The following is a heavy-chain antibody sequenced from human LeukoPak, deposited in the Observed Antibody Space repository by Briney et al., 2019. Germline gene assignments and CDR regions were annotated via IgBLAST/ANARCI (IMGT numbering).Heavy chain of an antibody. CDR1: GGSISSGGYY. CDR2: INHSGST. CDR3: AREVGATSSDY. V-gene: IGHV4-39*07. D-gene: IGHD1-26*01. J-gene: IGHJ4*02. Sequence: PSETLSLTCTVSGGSISSGGYYWSWIRQHPGKGLEWIGEINHSGSTNYNPSLKSRVTISVDTPKNQFSLKLSSVTAADTAVYYCAREVGATSSDYWGQGTLVTVSS.